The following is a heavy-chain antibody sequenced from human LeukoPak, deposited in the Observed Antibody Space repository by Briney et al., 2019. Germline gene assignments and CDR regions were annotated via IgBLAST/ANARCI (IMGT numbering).Heavy chain of an antibody. V-gene: IGHV3-21*01. Sequence: KTGGSLRLSCAASGFTFSSYSMDWVRQAPGKGLEWVSSISSSSSYIYYADSAKGRFTISRDNAKNSLYLQMNSLRAEDTAVYYCARAVHTDFDYWGQGTLVTVSS. J-gene: IGHJ4*02. CDR2: ISSSSSYI. CDR3: ARAVHTDFDY. CDR1: GFTFSSYS. D-gene: IGHD2-21*01.